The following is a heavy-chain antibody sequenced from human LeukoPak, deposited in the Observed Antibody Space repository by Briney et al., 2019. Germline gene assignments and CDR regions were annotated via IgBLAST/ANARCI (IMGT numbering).Heavy chain of an antibody. Sequence: GGSLRLSCAASGVTLSTYAMSRARQAPGKGLEWVASLNSDWSEGYYADVVKGRFTISRVNAKISLYLQINSLRAEDTAGYYCARGPYYYYDSSGYYDYGGQETLVTVSS. CDR2: LNSDWSEG. D-gene: IGHD3-22*01. CDR3: ARGPYYYYDSSGYYDY. V-gene: IGHV3-7*03. CDR1: GVTLSTYA. J-gene: IGHJ4*02.